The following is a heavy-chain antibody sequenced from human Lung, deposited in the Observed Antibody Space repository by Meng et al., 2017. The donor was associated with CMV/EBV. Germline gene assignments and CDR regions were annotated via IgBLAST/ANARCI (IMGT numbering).Heavy chain of an antibody. V-gene: IGHV3-23*03. Sequence: LSLTXAASGFTFSTFAMSWVRQAPGKGLQWVSVIYSGDDSTYYADSVKGRFTISRDNSKNMLYLQMNSPRAEDSAVYFCAKGKWGGYYYYYGMDVWGRGTTVTVSS. CDR1: GFTFSTFA. CDR2: IYSGDDST. CDR3: AKGKWGGYYYYYGMDV. D-gene: IGHD1-26*01. J-gene: IGHJ6*02.